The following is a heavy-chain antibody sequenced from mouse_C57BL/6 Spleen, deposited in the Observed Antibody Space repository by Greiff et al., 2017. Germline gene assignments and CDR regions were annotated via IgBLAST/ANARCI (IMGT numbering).Heavy chain of an antibody. CDR2: IYPSDSET. V-gene: IGHV1-61*01. D-gene: IGHD2-2*01. J-gene: IGHJ4*01. Sequence: VQLQQPGAELVRPGSSVKLSCKASGYTFTSYWLDWVKQRPGQGLEWIGNIYPSDSETHYNQKFKDKATLTVDKSSSTAYMQLSSLTSEDSAVYYCARSGYDAYYAMDYWGQGTSVTVSS. CDR3: ARSGYDAYYAMDY. CDR1: GYTFTSYW.